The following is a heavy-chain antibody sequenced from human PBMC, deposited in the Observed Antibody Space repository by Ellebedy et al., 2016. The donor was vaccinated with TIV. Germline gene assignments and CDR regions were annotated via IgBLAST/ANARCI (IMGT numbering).Heavy chain of an antibody. V-gene: IGHV3-9*01. CDR2: ISWNSGSI. Sequence: SLKISCAASGFTFDDYAMHWVRQAPGKGLEWVSGISWNSGSIGYADSVKGRFTISRDTSKSQVVLTMTNMDPEDTATYYCARIDGEMATITWYYFDHWGQGTLVTVSS. CDR3: ARIDGEMATITWYYFDH. D-gene: IGHD5-24*01. J-gene: IGHJ4*02. CDR1: GFTFDDYA.